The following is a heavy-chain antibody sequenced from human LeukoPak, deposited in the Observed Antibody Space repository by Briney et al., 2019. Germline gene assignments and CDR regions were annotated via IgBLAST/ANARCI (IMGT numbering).Heavy chain of an antibody. D-gene: IGHD1-26*01. Sequence: SETLSLTCTVSGGSINSSNYYWGWIRQPPGKGLEWIGSIYYSGSTYYNPSLKSRVTISVDTSKNQFSLKLSSVTAADTAVYYCARGVKWELLSAFDIWGQGTMVTVSS. V-gene: IGHV4-39*07. CDR3: ARGVKWELLSAFDI. J-gene: IGHJ3*02. CDR2: IYYSGST. CDR1: GGSINSSNYY.